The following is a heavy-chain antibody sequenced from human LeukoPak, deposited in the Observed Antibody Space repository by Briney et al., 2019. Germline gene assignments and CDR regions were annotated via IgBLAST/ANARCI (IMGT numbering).Heavy chain of an antibody. CDR3: ARDGLRYFDWLFASSNAFDI. V-gene: IGHV1-18*01. CDR2: ISAYNGNT. Sequence: ASVKVSCKASGYTFTSYGISWVRQAPGQGLEWMGWISAYNGNTNYAQKLQGRVTMTTDTSTSTAYMELRSLRSDDTAVYYCARDGLRYFDWLFASSNAFDIWGQGTMVTVSS. CDR1: GYTFTSYG. D-gene: IGHD3-9*01. J-gene: IGHJ3*02.